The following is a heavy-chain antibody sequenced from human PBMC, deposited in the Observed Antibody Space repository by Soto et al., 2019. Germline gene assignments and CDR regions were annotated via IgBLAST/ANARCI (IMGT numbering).Heavy chain of an antibody. D-gene: IGHD1-26*01. Sequence: DVQLLESGGGLVQPEGSLRLSCAASGFTFSSYAMGWVRQGPGKGLEWVVVVSIGDSTHYADSVRGRFTISRDNSKNMLSLQMNSLTAEDTAVYFCAKRRGAGGHFDYWGQGALVTVSS. CDR2: VSIGDST. CDR3: AKRRGAGGHFDY. V-gene: IGHV3-23*01. J-gene: IGHJ4*02. CDR1: GFTFSSYA.